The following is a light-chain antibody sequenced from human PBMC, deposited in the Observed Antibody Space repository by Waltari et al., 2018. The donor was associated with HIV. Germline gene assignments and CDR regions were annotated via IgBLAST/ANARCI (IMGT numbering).Light chain of an antibody. J-gene: IGLJ2*01. CDR3: QVWDSSSDHL. CDR2: DDI. V-gene: IGLV3-21*02. Sequence: SYVPTQPPSVSVAPGQTARITCGGNNIGRKSVPWYQQKPGQAPVLVIYDDIGRPSGMPERFSGSNSGNTATLTISRVEAGDEADYYCQVWDSSSDHLFGGGTKVTVL. CDR1: NIGRKS.